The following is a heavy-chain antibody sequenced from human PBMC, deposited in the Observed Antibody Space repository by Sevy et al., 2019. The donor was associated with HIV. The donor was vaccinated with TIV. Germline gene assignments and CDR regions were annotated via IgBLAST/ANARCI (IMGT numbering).Heavy chain of an antibody. V-gene: IGHV3-49*03. J-gene: IGHJ4*02. D-gene: IGHD5-12*01. Sequence: GGSLRLSCTTSGFTFDDYAMSWFRQAPGKGLEWVAFITRNSYEAYGGTTDYGASVKGRFIISRDDSKSIAYLQMNSLQIEDTAVYYCTRGLATADTPEYYFDYWGQGTLVTYSS. CDR2: ITRNSYEAYGGTT. CDR3: TRGLATADTPEYYFDY. CDR1: GFTFDDYA.